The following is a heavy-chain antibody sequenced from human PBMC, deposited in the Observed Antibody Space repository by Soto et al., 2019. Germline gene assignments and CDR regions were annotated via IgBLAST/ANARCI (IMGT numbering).Heavy chain of an antibody. J-gene: IGHJ6*03. CDR1: GGSISSSSYY. CDR3: ARHVNSAGYYYYYYMDV. Sequence: PSETLSLTCTVSGGSISSSSYYWGWIRQPPGKGLEWIGSIYYSGSTYYNPSLKSRVTISVDTSKNQFSLKLSSVTAADTAVYYCARHVNSAGYYYYYYMDVWGKGTTVTVSS. V-gene: IGHV4-39*01. CDR2: IYYSGST.